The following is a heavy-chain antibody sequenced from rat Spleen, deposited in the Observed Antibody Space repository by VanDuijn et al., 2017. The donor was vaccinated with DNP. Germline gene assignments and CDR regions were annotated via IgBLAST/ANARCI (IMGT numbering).Heavy chain of an antibody. J-gene: IGHJ2*01. CDR2: ISYDGSST. V-gene: IGHV5-29*01. Sequence: EVQLVESDGGLVQPGRSLKLSCAASGFTFSDYYMAWVRQAPTKGLEWVATISYDGSSTYYRDSVKGRFTISRDNAKSTLYLQMDSLRSEDTATYYCARHGYPAPSCFDYWGQGVMVTVSS. CDR1: GFTFSDYY. D-gene: IGHD1-4*01. CDR3: ARHGYPAPSCFDY.